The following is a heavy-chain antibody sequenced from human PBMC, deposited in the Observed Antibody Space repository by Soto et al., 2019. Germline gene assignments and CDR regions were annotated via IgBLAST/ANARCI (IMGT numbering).Heavy chain of an antibody. Sequence: GGSLRLSCAASGFTFSNAWMNWVRQAPGKGLEWVGRIKSKTDGGTTDYAAPVKGRFTISRDDSKNTLYLQMNSLKTEDTAVYYCTPDYDSSGYYPTGYFDYWGQGTLVTVSS. J-gene: IGHJ4*02. CDR3: TPDYDSSGYYPTGYFDY. CDR1: GFTFSNAW. CDR2: IKSKTDGGTT. D-gene: IGHD3-22*01. V-gene: IGHV3-15*07.